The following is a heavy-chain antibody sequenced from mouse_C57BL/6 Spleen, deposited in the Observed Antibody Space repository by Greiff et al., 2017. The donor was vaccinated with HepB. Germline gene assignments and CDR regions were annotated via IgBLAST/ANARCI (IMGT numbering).Heavy chain of an antibody. J-gene: IGHJ3*01. V-gene: IGHV2-2*01. D-gene: IGHD1-1*01. Sequence: QVQLQQSGPGLVQPSQSLSITCTVSGFSLTSYGVHWVRQSPGKGLEWLGVIWSGGSTDYNAAFISRLSISKDNSKSQVFFKMNSLQADDTAIYYCARYYYGSKAFAYWGQGTLVTVSA. CDR3: ARYYYGSKAFAY. CDR2: IWSGGST. CDR1: GFSLTSYG.